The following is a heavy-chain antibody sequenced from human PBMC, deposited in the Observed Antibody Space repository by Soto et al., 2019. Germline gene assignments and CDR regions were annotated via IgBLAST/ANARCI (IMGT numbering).Heavy chain of an antibody. CDR2: IKSKTDGGTT. Sequence: GWSLRLSCAASGFTFSNAWMSGFLQAPGKGLEWVGRIKSKTDGGTTDYAAPVKGRFTISRDDSKNTLYLQMNSLKTEDTAVYYCTTGLKAANYYYYGMDVWGQGTTVTVSS. CDR1: GFTFSNAW. CDR3: TTGLKAANYYYYGMDV. D-gene: IGHD2-15*01. V-gene: IGHV3-15*01. J-gene: IGHJ6*02.